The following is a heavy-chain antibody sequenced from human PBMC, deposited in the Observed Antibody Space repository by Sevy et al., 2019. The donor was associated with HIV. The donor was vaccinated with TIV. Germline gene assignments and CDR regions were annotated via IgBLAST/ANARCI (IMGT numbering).Heavy chain of an antibody. CDR2: IYYSGNT. CDR1: SGSVSSGNNY. Sequence: LETLSLTCIVSSGSVSSGNNYWSWIRQPPGKGLEWIGYIYYSGNTKYNPSLKSRVTISIDTSKNQFSLNLTSVTAAETAVDYGASDPREEGFSYGPFDSWGQGILVTVSS. V-gene: IGHV4-61*01. J-gene: IGHJ5*01. D-gene: IGHD5-18*01. CDR3: ASDPREEGFSYGPFDS.